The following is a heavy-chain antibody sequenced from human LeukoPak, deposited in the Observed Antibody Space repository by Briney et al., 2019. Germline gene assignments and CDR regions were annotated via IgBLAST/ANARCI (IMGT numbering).Heavy chain of an antibody. CDR1: GLTFGDNA. V-gene: IGHV3-49*04. J-gene: IGHJ4*02. Sequence: GRSLRLSCTTSGLTFGDNAMSWVRQAPGKGLEWVGFIRNKGNGGTTEYAASVKGGFTISRDDSESITYLQMNSLRTEDTAVYYCTTGSYHESSGYRFDYWGQGTLVTVSS. CDR2: IRNKGNGGTT. CDR3: TTGSYHESSGYRFDY. D-gene: IGHD3-22*01.